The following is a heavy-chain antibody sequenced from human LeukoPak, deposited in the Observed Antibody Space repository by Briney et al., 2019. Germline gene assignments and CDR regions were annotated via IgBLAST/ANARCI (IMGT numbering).Heavy chain of an antibody. D-gene: IGHD4-17*01. V-gene: IGHV4-34*01. J-gene: IGHJ6*02. Sequence: PSETLSLTCAVYGGSFSGYYWSRIRQPPGKGLEWIGEINHSGSTNYNPSLKSRVTISVDTSKNQFSLKLSSVTAADTAVYYCAGFPLYGDYYYYYGMDVWGQGTTVTVSS. CDR1: GGSFSGYY. CDR2: INHSGST. CDR3: AGFPLYGDYYYYYGMDV.